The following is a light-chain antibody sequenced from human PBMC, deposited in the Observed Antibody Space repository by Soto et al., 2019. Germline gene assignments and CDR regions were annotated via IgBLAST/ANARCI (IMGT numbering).Light chain of an antibody. Sequence: QSALTQPDSVSGSPGQSITISCTGTSSDVGGYNYVSWYQQHPGKAPKLMIYEVSNRPSGVSNRFSGSKSGNTASLTNSGLQAEDEADYYCSSYTSSSTLGVFGGGTTLTVL. CDR2: EVS. V-gene: IGLV2-14*01. J-gene: IGLJ2*01. CDR1: SSDVGGYNY. CDR3: SSYTSSSTLGV.